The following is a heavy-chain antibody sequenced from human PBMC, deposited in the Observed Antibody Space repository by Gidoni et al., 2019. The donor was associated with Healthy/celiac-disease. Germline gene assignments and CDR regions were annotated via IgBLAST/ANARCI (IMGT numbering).Heavy chain of an antibody. D-gene: IGHD3-10*01. Sequence: VSSISSSSSYIYYADSVKGRFTISRDNAKHSLYLQMNSLRAEDTAVYYCARDPPNSYGSEGGGYWGQGTLVTVSS. CDR3: ARDPPNSYGSEGGGY. V-gene: IGHV3-21*01. CDR2: ISSSSSYI. J-gene: IGHJ4*02.